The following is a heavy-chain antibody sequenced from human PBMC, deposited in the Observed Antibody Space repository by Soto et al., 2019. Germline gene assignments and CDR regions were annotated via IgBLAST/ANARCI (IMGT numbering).Heavy chain of an antibody. Sequence: GGSLRLSCAASGFIFSAYDMHWVRQATGKGLEWVSAIGTAGDTYYPGSVKGRFTVSRENAKNSLYLQMNSLTVGDTAVYYCARACNRSQCPYYFDLWGQGILVTVSS. CDR3: ARACNRSQCPYYFDL. CDR2: IGTAGDT. J-gene: IGHJ4*02. CDR1: GFIFSAYD. D-gene: IGHD2-2*01. V-gene: IGHV3-13*01.